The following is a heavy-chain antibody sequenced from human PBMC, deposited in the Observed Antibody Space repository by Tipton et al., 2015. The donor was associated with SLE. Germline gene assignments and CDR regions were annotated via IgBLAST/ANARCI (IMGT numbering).Heavy chain of an antibody. V-gene: IGHV3-43*01. CDR1: GFTFDDYT. CDR3: AKGGAPGYCSSTSCYADYFDY. CDR2: ISWDGGST. Sequence: SLRLSCAASGFTFDDYTMHWVRQAPGKGLEWVSLISWDGGSTYYADSVKGRFTISRDNSKNSLYLQMNSLRTEDTALYYCAKGGAPGYCSSTSCYADYFDYWGQGTLVTVSS. D-gene: IGHD2-2*01. J-gene: IGHJ4*02.